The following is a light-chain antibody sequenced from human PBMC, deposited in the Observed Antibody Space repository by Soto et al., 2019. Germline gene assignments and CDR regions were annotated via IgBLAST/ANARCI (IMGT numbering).Light chain of an antibody. CDR3: CSYARSSTLYV. J-gene: IGLJ1*01. CDR2: EGT. V-gene: IGLV2-23*01. Sequence: QSALTQPASVSGSPGQSITISCTGTSSDVGSSNLVSWYQQHPGTAPKVMIYEGTKRPSGVSNRFSGSKSGNTASLTISGLQAEDEADYYCCSYARSSTLYVFGSGTKLTVL. CDR1: SSDVGSSNL.